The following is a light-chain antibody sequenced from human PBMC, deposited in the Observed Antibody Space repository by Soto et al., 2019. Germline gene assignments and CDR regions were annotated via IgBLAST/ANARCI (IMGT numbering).Light chain of an antibody. CDR3: QSYDSSLSGSI. Sequence: QSVLTQPPSVSGAPGQRVTISCTGSSSNIGAGYDVHWYQQLPGTAPKLLIYGNNNRPSGVPDRFSGSKSGTSASLAITGLQAEDAAYYCCQSYDSSLSGSIFGGGTKLTVL. J-gene: IGLJ2*01. V-gene: IGLV1-40*01. CDR2: GNN. CDR1: SSNIGAGYD.